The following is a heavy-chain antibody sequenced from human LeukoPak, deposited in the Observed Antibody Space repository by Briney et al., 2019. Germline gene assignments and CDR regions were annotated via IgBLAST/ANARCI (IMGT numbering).Heavy chain of an antibody. D-gene: IGHD6-13*01. V-gene: IGHV3-74*01. CDR1: GFTFSNYW. J-gene: IGHJ4*02. CDR2: INSDGINT. Sequence: GGSLRLSCAASGFTFSNYWMHWVRQAPGKGLVWVSRINSDGINTSYADSVKGRFTISRENAKNSLYLQMNSLRAGDTAVYYCARGTQLVRGGHFDYWGQGTLVTVSS. CDR3: ARGTQLVRGGHFDY.